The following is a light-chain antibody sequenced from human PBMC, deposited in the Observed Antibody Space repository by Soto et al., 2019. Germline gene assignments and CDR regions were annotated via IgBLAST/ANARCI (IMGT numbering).Light chain of an antibody. Sequence: QSVLTQPPSASGTPGQTVAISCSGTSSNIGRNYVYWYQQVPGAAPKLLIYKDDQRPSGVPDRFSGSKFGTSASLAVSGLRSEDEADYYWAAWDDSLSGHGVFGGGTQLTV. V-gene: IGLV1-47*01. CDR3: AAWDDSLSGHGV. CDR2: KDD. CDR1: SSNIGRNY. J-gene: IGLJ7*01.